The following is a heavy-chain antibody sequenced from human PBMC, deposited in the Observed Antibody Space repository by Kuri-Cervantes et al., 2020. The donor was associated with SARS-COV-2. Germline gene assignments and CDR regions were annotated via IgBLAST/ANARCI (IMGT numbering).Heavy chain of an antibody. J-gene: IGHJ3*02. CDR2: ISSSSSYI. V-gene: IGHV3-21*01. CDR3: AGDSEVVVAPSAFDI. D-gene: IGHD2-15*01. Sequence: GGSLRLSCAASGFTFSSYSMKWVRQAPGKGLEWVSSISSSSSYIYYADSVKGRFTISRDNAKNSLYLQMNSLRAEDTAVYYCAGDSEVVVAPSAFDIWGQGTMVTVSS. CDR1: GFTFSSYS.